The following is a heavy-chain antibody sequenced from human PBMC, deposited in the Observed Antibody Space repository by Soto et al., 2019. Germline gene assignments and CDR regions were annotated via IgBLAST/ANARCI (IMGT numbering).Heavy chain of an antibody. D-gene: IGHD3-22*01. Sequence: TSETLSLTCTVSGGSISSGDYYWSWIRQPPGKGLEWIGYIYYSGSTYYNPSLKSRVTISVDTSKNQFSLKLSSVTAADTAVYYCARGYDSSGYYEDFDDWGQGTLVTVSS. CDR3: ARGYDSSGYYEDFDD. V-gene: IGHV4-30-4*01. CDR1: GGSISSGDYY. J-gene: IGHJ4*02. CDR2: IYYSGST.